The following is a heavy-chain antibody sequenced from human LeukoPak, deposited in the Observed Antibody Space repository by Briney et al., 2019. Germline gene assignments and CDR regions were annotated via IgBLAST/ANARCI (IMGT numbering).Heavy chain of an antibody. CDR3: AAEDQYSSSGDYGY. V-gene: IGHV1-69*04. Sequence: SVKVSCKASGGTFSSYAISWVRQAPRQGLEWMGRIIPILGIANYAQRFQGRVTITADKSTSTAYMELRSLRSEDTAVYYCAAEDQYSSSGDYGYWGQGTLVTVSS. CDR1: GGTFSSYA. D-gene: IGHD6-6*01. J-gene: IGHJ4*02. CDR2: IIPILGIA.